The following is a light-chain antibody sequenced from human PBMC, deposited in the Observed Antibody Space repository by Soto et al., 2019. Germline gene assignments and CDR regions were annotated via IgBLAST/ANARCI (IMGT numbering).Light chain of an antibody. CDR2: DTS. CDR3: QHRAGWPPALT. J-gene: IGKJ4*01. CDR1: QSVSIK. V-gene: IGKV3-15*01. Sequence: EIVMTQSPATLSVSPGERATLSCRASQSVSIKLAWYQQRPGQAPRLLIYDTSTRATGIPARFSGSGSGTEFTLTISSLEPEDFAVYFCQHRAGWPPALTFGGGTKVDIK.